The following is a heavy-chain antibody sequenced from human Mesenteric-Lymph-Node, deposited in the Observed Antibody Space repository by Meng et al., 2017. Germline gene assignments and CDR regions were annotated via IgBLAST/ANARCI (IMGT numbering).Heavy chain of an antibody. J-gene: IGHJ4*02. V-gene: IGHV4-34*01. CDR1: GGSFSGYW. Sequence: QVLFKLLGAGLLKPSETLSLTCTIYGGSFSGYWWSWIRQAPGKRLEWIGEIDHGGTTNYNPSLKSRVTISGDMSKNRFSLRMSSVTAADTAVYYCARVEYRGNLQDSNGLALWGQGALVTVSS. CDR2: IDHGGTT. CDR3: ARVEYRGNLQDSNGLAL. D-gene: IGHD3-22*01.